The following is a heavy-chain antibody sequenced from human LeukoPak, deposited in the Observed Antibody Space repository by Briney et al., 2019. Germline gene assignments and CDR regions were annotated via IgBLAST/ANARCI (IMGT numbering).Heavy chain of an antibody. V-gene: IGHV4-34*01. D-gene: IGHD3-22*01. CDR2: INHSGST. CDR3: ARRSSGYYYKFDY. Sequence: PSETLSLTCVVYGGSFSGYYWSWIRQPPGKGLEWIGEINHSGSTNYNPSLKSRVTISVDTSKNQFSLKLSSVTAADTAVYYCARRSSGYYYKFDYWGQGTLVTVSS. J-gene: IGHJ4*02. CDR1: GGSFSGYY.